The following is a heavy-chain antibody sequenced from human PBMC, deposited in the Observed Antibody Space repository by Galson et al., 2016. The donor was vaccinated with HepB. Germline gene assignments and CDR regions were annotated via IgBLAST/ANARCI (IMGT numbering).Heavy chain of an antibody. V-gene: IGHV3-53*01. CDR1: GFSVGSNF. J-gene: IGHJ4*02. D-gene: IGHD6-25*01. CDR3: AHRSRAAGFDF. CDR2: IYSRGRT. Sequence: SLRLSCAASGFSVGSNFMSWVRQAPGKGLEWVSVIYSRGRTDYADSVKGRFTISRDNSKNTLYLQMNSLRAEDTAVYYCAHRSRAAGFDFWGQGTLVTVSS.